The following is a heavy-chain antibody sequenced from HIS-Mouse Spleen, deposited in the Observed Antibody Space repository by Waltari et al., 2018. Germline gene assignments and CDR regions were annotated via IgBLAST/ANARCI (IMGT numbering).Heavy chain of an antibody. D-gene: IGHD3-3*01. CDR1: GGSISSYY. CDR3: ARDFHDFWSGYYGGDKKHDAFDI. V-gene: IGHV4-4*07. CDR2: IYTSGST. J-gene: IGHJ3*02. Sequence: QVQLQESGPGLVKPSETLSLTCTDSGGSISSYYWSWLRQPPGKGREGIGRIYTSGSTNYNPSLKSRVTMSVDTSKNQFSLKLSSVTAADTAVYYCARDFHDFWSGYYGGDKKHDAFDIWGQGTMVTVSS.